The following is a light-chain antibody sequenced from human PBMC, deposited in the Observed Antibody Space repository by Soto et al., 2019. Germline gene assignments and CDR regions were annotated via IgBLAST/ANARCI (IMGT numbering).Light chain of an antibody. Sequence: EIVLTQSQAALSLWPVARSPLXCRPSQSVSSYLAWYQQKPGQAPRLLIYDASNRATGIPARFSGSGSGTDFTLTIRRLEPEDFAVYYCQQYGSSYPWTFGQGTKVDI. J-gene: IGKJ1*01. CDR2: DAS. CDR3: QQYGSSYPWT. CDR1: QSVSSY. V-gene: IGKV3-20*01.